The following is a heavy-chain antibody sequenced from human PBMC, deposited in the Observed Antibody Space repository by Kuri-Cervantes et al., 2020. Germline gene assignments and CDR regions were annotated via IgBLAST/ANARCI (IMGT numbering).Heavy chain of an antibody. CDR3: ARDRDAFDI. J-gene: IGHJ3*02. CDR1: GFTFSSYA. V-gene: IGHV3-23*01. CDR2: ISGSGGST. Sequence: ETLSLTCAASGFTFSSYAMSWVRQAPGKGLEWVSAISGSGGSTYYADSVKGRFTISRDNAKNTLYLQMNSLRAEDTAVYYCARDRDAFDIWGQGTMVTVSS.